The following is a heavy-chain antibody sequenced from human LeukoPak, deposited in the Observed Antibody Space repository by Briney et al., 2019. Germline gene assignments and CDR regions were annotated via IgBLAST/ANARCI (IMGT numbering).Heavy chain of an antibody. CDR3: AREADSSGYYLNYFDY. J-gene: IGHJ4*02. CDR2: IWYDGSNE. CDR1: GFTLSSYG. V-gene: IGHV3-33*01. D-gene: IGHD3-22*01. Sequence: QPGGFLRLSCAASGFTLSSYGMHWVRQAPGKGLEWVAVIWYDGSNEYYADSVKGRFTISRDNSKNTLYLQMNSLRAEDTAVYYCAREADSSGYYLNYFDYWGQGTLVTVSS.